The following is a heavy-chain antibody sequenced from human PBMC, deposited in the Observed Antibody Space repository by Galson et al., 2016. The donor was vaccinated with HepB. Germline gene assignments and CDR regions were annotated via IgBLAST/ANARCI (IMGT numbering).Heavy chain of an antibody. CDR2: MYNTGDT. CDR1: GGSISSGDYY. Sequence: TLSLTCTVSGGSISSGDYYWTWIRQTPEKGLGWIGYMYNTGDTYYNPSLKSRLGLSLDMSKNQFSLQLTSVTAADTALYYCARGKYFESSGPFGSGGYYFDNWGQGTLVIVSS. V-gene: IGHV4-30-4*01. D-gene: IGHD3-22*01. J-gene: IGHJ4*02. CDR3: ARGKYFESSGPFGSGGYYFDN.